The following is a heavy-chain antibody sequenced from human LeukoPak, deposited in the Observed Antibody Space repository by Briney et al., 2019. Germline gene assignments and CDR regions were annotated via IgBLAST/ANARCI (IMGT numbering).Heavy chain of an antibody. V-gene: IGHV3-23*01. Sequence: PGGSLRLSCAASGFIFSNYAMSWVRQAPGKGLEWVSGISNSGDSTYYAVSVKGRFTISRDNSKNTLYLQMNSLRAEDTAVYYCAKDRDFWSGYYVFDFWGRGTLVTVSS. CDR1: GFIFSNYA. CDR3: AKDRDFWSGYYVFDF. J-gene: IGHJ4*02. D-gene: IGHD3-3*01. CDR2: ISNSGDST.